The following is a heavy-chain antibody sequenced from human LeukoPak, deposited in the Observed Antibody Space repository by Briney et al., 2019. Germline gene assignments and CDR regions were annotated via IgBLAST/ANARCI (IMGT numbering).Heavy chain of an antibody. Sequence: PGGSLRLSCAASGFTFSSYSMNWVRQAPGKGLEWVSYISSSSSTIYYADSVKGRFTISRDNAKNSLYLQMNSLRAEDTAVYYCARAKGSGGTIHLTSDSDSPLGTNWFDPWGQGTLVTVSS. CDR1: GFTFSSYS. CDR3: ARAKGSGGTIHLTSDSDSPLGTNWFDP. CDR2: ISSSSSTI. V-gene: IGHV3-48*04. D-gene: IGHD3-10*01. J-gene: IGHJ5*02.